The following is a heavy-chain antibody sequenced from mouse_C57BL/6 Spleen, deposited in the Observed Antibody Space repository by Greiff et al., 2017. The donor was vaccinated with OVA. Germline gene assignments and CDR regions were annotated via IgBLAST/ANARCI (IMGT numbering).Heavy chain of an antibody. CDR3: AGSGDYDALAWVAY. CDR1: GFNINDYY. CDR2: IDPGDGET. V-gene: IGHV14-2*01. Sequence: VQLQQSGAELVKPGASVKLSCTASGFNINDYYMHWVKQRTEQGLEWIGRIDPGDGETKYDPKFQGKATITAATSSNAAYLQLSSLTSEDTAVYYCAGSGDYDALAWVAYWGQGTRVTVSA. J-gene: IGHJ3*01. D-gene: IGHD2-4*01.